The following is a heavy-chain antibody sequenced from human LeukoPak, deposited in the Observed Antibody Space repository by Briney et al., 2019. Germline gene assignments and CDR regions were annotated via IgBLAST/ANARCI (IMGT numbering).Heavy chain of an antibody. CDR3: ARRGAYNPFDY. CDR1: GFTFSSSA. D-gene: IGHD1-14*01. CDR2: NSSGGRT. J-gene: IGHJ4*02. Sequence: GGSLRLSCTTSGFTFSSSAMSWVRQAPGKGLEWVSDNSSGGRTYYADSVKGRFTISRDNAKNSLYLQMNSLRAEDTAVYYCARRGAYNPFDYWGQGTLVTVSS. V-gene: IGHV3-23*01.